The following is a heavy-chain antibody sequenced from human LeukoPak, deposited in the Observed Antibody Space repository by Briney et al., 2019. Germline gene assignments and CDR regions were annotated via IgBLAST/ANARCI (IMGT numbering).Heavy chain of an antibody. J-gene: IGHJ5*02. CDR2: IYTSGST. Sequence: SETLSVTCTVSGGSISSYYWSWIRQPAGKGLEWIGRIYTSGSTNYNPSLKSRVTMSVDTSKNQFSLKLSSVTAADTAVYYCAREDLNWNLRRNNWFDPWGQGTLVTVSS. CDR1: GGSISSYY. D-gene: IGHD1-20*01. CDR3: AREDLNWNLRRNNWFDP. V-gene: IGHV4-4*07.